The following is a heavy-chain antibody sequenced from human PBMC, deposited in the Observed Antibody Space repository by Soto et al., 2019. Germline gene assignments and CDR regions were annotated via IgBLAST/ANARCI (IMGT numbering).Heavy chain of an antibody. V-gene: IGHV3-21*06. Sequence: GGSLRLSCAASGFTFTRYSMNWVRQAPGKGLEWVSSISSTTNYIYYGDSMKGRFTISRDNAKNSLYLEMNSLRAEDTAVYYCASLQVPGNFDYWGQGTLVTVSS. CDR2: ISSTTNYI. CDR3: ASLQVPGNFDY. CDR1: GFTFTRYS. D-gene: IGHD6-13*01. J-gene: IGHJ4*02.